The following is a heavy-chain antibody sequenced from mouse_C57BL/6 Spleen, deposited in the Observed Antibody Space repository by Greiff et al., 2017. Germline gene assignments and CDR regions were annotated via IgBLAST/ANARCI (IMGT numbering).Heavy chain of an antibody. V-gene: IGHV5-17*01. Sequence: EVQLVESGGGLVKPGGSLKLSCAASGFTFSDYGMHWVRQAPEKGLEWVAYISSGSSTIYYADTVKGRFTISRDNAKNTLFLQMTSLRSEDAAMYYCATYYYGSSYLYWYFDVWGTGTTVTVSS. CDR1: GFTFSDYG. D-gene: IGHD1-1*01. CDR3: ATYYYGSSYLYWYFDV. J-gene: IGHJ1*03. CDR2: ISSGSSTI.